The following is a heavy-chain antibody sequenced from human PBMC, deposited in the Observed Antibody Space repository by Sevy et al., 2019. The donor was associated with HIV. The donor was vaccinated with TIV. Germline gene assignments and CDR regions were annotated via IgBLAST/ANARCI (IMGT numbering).Heavy chain of an antibody. J-gene: IGHJ3*02. CDR3: ARDNTVANDAFDI. CDR1: GGSVSSGSYY. D-gene: IGHD4-4*01. V-gene: IGHV4-61*01. Sequence: SETLSLTCTVSGGSVSSGSYYWSWIRQPPGKGLEWIGYIYYSGSTNYNPSLKSRVTISVDTSKNQFSLKLSSVTAADTAVYYCARDNTVANDAFDICGQGTMVTVSS. CDR2: IYYSGST.